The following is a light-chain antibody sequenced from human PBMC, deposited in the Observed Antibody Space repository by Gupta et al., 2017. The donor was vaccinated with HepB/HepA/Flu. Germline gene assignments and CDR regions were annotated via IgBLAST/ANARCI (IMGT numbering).Light chain of an antibody. J-gene: IGKJ2*04. CDR1: QSVSSN. Sequence: EIVMTQSPATLSVSPGERATLSCRASQSVSSNLAWYQQKPGQAPRLLIYGASSRATGIPARFSGSGSGTEFTLTISSLQSEDFALYYCQQYNNWPPSSFGQGTKLEIK. CDR2: GAS. CDR3: QQYNNWPPSS. V-gene: IGKV3-15*01.